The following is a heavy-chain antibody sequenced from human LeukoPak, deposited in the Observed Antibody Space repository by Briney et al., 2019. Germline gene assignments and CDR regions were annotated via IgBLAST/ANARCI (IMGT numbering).Heavy chain of an antibody. J-gene: IGHJ6*02. CDR2: INPNSGGT. Sequence: ASVEVSCKASGYTFTGYYMHWVRQAPGQGLEWMGWINPNSGGTNYAQKFQGRVTMTRDTSISTAYMELSRLRSDDTAVYYCARTDIVALGSSVGMDVWGQGTTVTVSS. CDR1: GYTFTGYY. V-gene: IGHV1-2*02. CDR3: ARTDIVALGSSVGMDV. D-gene: IGHD5-12*01.